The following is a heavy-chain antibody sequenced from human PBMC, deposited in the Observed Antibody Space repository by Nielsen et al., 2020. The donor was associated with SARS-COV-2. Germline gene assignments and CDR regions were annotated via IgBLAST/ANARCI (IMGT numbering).Heavy chain of an antibody. CDR3: AGEKVTMVRGVTPGFSY. J-gene: IGHJ4*02. D-gene: IGHD3-10*01. CDR1: GGTFSSYA. V-gene: IGHV1-69*04. Sequence: SVKVSCKASGGTFSSYAISWVRQAPGQGLEWMGRIIPILGIANYAQKFQGRVTITADKSTSTAYMELSSVRSEDKAVYYCAGEKVTMVRGVTPGFSYWGQGTLVTVSS. CDR2: IIPILGIA.